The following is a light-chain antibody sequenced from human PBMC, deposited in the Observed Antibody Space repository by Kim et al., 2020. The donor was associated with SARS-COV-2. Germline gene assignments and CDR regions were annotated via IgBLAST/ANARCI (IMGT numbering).Light chain of an antibody. CDR3: QRRSNWPLT. CDR1: QSVSSY. CDR2: DQS. J-gene: IGKJ4*01. V-gene: IGKV3-11*01. Sequence: PGQRPTLPCRARQSVSSYLAWNRQKPGQSPRLLIYDQSDRATRIPARCRGGGSGTVSTLPSGTLGPEDFSVYSGQRRSNWPLTFGGGAKVDI.